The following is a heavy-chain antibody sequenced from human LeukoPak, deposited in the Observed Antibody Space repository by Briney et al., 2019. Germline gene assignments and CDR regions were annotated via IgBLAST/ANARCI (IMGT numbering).Heavy chain of an antibody. CDR1: GFMFSSNW. CDR2: IKEDGTET. D-gene: IGHD5-24*01. V-gene: IGHV3-7*03. CDR3: AKEGRSLQTY. J-gene: IGHJ4*02. Sequence: GGSLRLSCAASGFMFSSNWISWVRLAPGKGLEWVANIKEDGTETYYVDSVKGRFTISRDNAKNSLYLQMNSLRVEDTAVYYCAKEGRSLQTYWGQGTLVTVSS.